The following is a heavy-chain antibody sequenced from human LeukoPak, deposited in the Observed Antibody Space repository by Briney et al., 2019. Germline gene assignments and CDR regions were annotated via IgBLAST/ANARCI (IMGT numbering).Heavy chain of an antibody. CDR3: ARHSYTNCIDY. D-gene: IGHD4-11*01. V-gene: IGHV4-39*01. Sequence: SETLSLTCIVSGGSISSSGYYWGWIRQSPGKGLEWIGSIFESGGTYYNPSLKSRVTISVDTSKNQFSLKLVSVTAADTAVYYCARHSYTNCIDYWGQGTMVTVSS. CDR1: GGSISSSGYY. CDR2: IFESGGT. J-gene: IGHJ4*02.